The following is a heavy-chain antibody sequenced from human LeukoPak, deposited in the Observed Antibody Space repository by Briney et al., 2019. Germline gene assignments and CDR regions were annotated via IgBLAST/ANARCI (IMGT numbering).Heavy chain of an antibody. CDR2: ISYNRGRK. CDR3: ARQEARNYYYEGLDY. J-gene: IGHJ4*02. Sequence: QPGRSLRLSCVASGFSFSGYAIHWVRQAPGKGLEWVALISYNRGRKDYADSVKGRFTIDRDNSKNTVYLQMNSLRPDDTAIYFCARQEARNYYYEGLDYWGQGNLVTVSS. CDR1: GFSFSGYA. D-gene: IGHD3-22*01. V-gene: IGHV3-30*04.